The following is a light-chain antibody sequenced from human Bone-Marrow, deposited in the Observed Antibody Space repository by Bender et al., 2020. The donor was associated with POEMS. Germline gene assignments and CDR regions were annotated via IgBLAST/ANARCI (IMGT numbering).Light chain of an antibody. J-gene: IGLJ3*02. CDR1: SSNTGSGYD. CDR2: EVT. Sequence: QSVLTQPPSVSGAPGQRVTISCTGSSSNTGSGYDINWYQHLPGTAPKLMIYEVTDRPSGVPARFSGSKSGNTASLTISELQAEDEADYYCSSYTSSSTWVFGGGTKLTVL. V-gene: IGLV1-40*01. CDR3: SSYTSSSTWV.